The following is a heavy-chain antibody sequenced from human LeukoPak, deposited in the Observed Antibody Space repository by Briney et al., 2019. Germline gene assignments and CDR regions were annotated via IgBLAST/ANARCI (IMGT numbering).Heavy chain of an antibody. Sequence: PSETLSLTRTVSGDSISSGAYYWTWIRPNPGKGLEWLGYVYYSGTTYYNPSLKSRITISVDTSKNQFSLKLGSVTAADTAVYYCTRESRYDYVWATLDVWGKGTTVTVSS. CDR1: GDSISSGAYY. V-gene: IGHV4-31*03. CDR3: TRESRYDYVWATLDV. J-gene: IGHJ6*04. D-gene: IGHD3-16*01. CDR2: VYYSGTT.